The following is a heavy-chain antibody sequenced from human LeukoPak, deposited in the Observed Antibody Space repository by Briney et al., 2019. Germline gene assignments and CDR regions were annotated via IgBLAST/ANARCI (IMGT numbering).Heavy chain of an antibody. J-gene: IGHJ3*01. CDR1: GFTFNNYW. V-gene: IGHV3-74*01. Sequence: GGSLRLSCAASGFTFNNYWIHWVRQVPGKDLVWVSRVDGDASRTNYADSVKGRFTISRDNVKNMVYLQMSSLTVGDTAVYYCARYCNGDTCDGALDLWGQGTLVTVSS. CDR2: VDGDASRT. CDR3: ARYCNGDTCDGALDL. D-gene: IGHD2-15*01.